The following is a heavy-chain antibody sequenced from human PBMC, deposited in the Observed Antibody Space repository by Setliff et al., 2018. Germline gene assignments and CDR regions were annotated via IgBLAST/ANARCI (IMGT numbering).Heavy chain of an antibody. D-gene: IGHD5-18*01. J-gene: IGHJ4*02. CDR3: AKDQGYSYGYGAFDY. V-gene: IGHV3-23*01. CDR1: GFTFSSYA. Sequence: GGSLRLSCAASGFTFSSYAMSWVRQAPGKGLEWVSAISGSGGSTYYADSVKGRFTISRDNSKNTLYLQMDSLGAEDTAVYYCAKDQGYSYGYGAFDYWGQGTLVTVSS. CDR2: ISGSGGST.